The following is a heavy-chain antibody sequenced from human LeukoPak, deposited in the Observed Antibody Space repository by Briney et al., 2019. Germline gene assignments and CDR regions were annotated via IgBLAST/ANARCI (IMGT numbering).Heavy chain of an antibody. Sequence: SETLSLTCTVSGGSISSYYWSWIRQPPGKGLEWIGYIYYSGSTNYNPSLKSRVTISVDASKNQFSLKLSSVTAADTAVYYCARGPYSGSYYARGYYYMDVWGKGTTVTVSS. J-gene: IGHJ6*03. V-gene: IGHV4-59*01. CDR1: GGSISSYY. CDR3: ARGPYSGSYYARGYYYMDV. CDR2: IYYSGST. D-gene: IGHD1-26*01.